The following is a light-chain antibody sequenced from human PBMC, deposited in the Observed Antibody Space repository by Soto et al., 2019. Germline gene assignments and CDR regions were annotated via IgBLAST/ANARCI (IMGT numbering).Light chain of an antibody. J-gene: IGKJ1*01. CDR3: HQYNNWWT. CDR1: QSVSSN. V-gene: IGKV3-15*01. CDR2: GAS. Sequence: EIVMTQSPATLSVSPGERATLSCRASQSVSSNLAWYQQKPGQAPRLLIYGASIRATGIPARFSGNGSGTEFTLTISSLQSEDFAVYYCHQYNNWWTFGQGTKVDIK.